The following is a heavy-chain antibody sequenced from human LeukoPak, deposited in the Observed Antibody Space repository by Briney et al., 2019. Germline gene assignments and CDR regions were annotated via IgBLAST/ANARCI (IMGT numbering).Heavy chain of an antibody. J-gene: IGHJ6*03. Sequence: SEILSLTCTVSGGSISSSSYYWGWIRQPPGKGLEWIGSIYYSGSTYYNPSLKSRVTIPVDTSKNQFSLKLSSVTAADTAVYYCARVRSSSGWYDYYYYMDVWGKGTTVTVSS. V-gene: IGHV4-39*01. CDR2: IYYSGST. CDR3: ARVRSSSGWYDYYYYMDV. CDR1: GGSISSSSYY. D-gene: IGHD6-19*01.